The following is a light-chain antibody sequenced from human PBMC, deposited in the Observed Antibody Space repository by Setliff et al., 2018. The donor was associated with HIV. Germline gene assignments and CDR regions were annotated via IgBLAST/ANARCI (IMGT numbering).Light chain of an antibody. CDR3: SSYTGRSTFV. J-gene: IGLJ1*01. CDR1: SSDVGNYNY. CDR2: DVS. V-gene: IGLV2-14*01. Sequence: LTQPASVSGSPGQSITISCTGISSDVGNYNYVSWYQEHPGKAPTLMIYDVSKRPSGVSNRFSGSKSGNTASLTISGLQAEDEADYHCSSYTGRSTFVFGTGTRSPS.